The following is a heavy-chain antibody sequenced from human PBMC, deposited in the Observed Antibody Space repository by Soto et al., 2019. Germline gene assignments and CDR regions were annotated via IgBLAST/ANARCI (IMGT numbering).Heavy chain of an antibody. D-gene: IGHD5-18*01. CDR1: GFTFSSYA. Sequence: EVQLLESGGGLVQPGGSLRLSCAASGFTFSSYAMSWVRQAPGKGLEWVSDISGSGGSTYYADSVKGRFTISRDNSKNTLDLQMNSQRAEDTAVYYSAKRPDTAMIKGAYYFDYWGQGTLVTVSS. CDR2: ISGSGGST. CDR3: AKRPDTAMIKGAYYFDY. J-gene: IGHJ4*02. V-gene: IGHV3-23*01.